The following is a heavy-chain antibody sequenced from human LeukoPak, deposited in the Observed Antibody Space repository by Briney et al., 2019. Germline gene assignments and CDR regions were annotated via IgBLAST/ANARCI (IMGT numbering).Heavy chain of an antibody. D-gene: IGHD5-18*01. CDR1: GGSFSGYY. J-gene: IGHJ4*02. CDR3: ARGDLGLGTV. V-gene: IGHV4-34*01. Sequence: SETLSLTCAVYGGSFSGYYWSWIRQPPGKGLGWIGEINHSGSTNYNPSLKSRVTISVDTSKNQFSLKLSSVTAAGTAVYYCARGDLGLGTVWGQGTLVTVSS. CDR2: INHSGST.